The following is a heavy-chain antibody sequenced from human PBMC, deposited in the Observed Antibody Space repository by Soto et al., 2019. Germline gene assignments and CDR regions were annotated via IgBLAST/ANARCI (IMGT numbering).Heavy chain of an antibody. Sequence: GSLRLSCAASGFTFSSYSMNWVRQAPGKGLEWVSSISSSSSYIYYADSVKGRFTISRDNAKNSLYLQMNSLRAEDTAVYYCARVLSSSDYYGMDVWGQGTTVTVSS. CDR1: GFTFSSYS. D-gene: IGHD6-6*01. CDR2: ISSSSSYI. CDR3: ARVLSSSDYYGMDV. J-gene: IGHJ6*02. V-gene: IGHV3-21*01.